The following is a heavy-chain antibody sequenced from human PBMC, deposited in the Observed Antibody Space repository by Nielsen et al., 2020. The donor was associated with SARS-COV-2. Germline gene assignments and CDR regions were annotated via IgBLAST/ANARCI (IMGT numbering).Heavy chain of an antibody. CDR2: INSDSGNT. CDR1: GYTFTAYA. J-gene: IGHJ4*02. CDR3: ARHLRGYIDY. V-gene: IGHV1-3*04. Sequence: SVKVSCKASGYTFTAYAIHWVRQDPGQRLEWMGWINSDSGNTKYSQKFQGRVTITRDASASTAYMELSSLRSEDTAVYYCARHLRGYIDYWGQGTLVTVSS.